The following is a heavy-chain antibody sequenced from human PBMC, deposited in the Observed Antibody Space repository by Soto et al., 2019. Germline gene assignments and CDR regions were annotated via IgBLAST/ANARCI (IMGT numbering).Heavy chain of an antibody. D-gene: IGHD3-22*01. CDR2: ISSSSSTI. CDR3: ARGEDFYDTIGYSPVLDY. J-gene: IGHJ4*02. V-gene: IGHV3-48*01. CDR1: GFTFSSYS. Sequence: PGGSLRLSCAASGFTFSSYSMNWVRQAPGKGLEWVSYISSSSSTIYYADSVKGRFTISRDNSKSTLYLQINSLRTGDTAVYYCARGEDFYDTIGYSPVLDYWGQGTLVTGSS.